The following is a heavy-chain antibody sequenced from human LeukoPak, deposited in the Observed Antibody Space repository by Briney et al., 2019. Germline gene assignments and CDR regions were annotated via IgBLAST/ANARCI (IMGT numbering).Heavy chain of an antibody. CDR2: IYTSGST. CDR3: ARVRGGYFDY. Sequence: SETLSLTCTVSGDPISSYYWRWIRQSARRALEWIVRIYTSGSTNYNAFLKSRVTMSVDTSKNQFSLKLSSVTAADTAVYYCARVRGGYFDYWGQGTLVTVSS. J-gene: IGHJ4*02. CDR1: GDPISSYY. D-gene: IGHD3-10*01. V-gene: IGHV4-4*07.